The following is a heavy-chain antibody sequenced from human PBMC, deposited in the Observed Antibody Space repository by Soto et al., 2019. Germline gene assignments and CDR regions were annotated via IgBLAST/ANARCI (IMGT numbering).Heavy chain of an antibody. V-gene: IGHV3-30*18. D-gene: IGHD5-18*01. J-gene: IGHJ4*02. CDR3: AKVSGYSYGYDY. CDR1: GFTFSSYG. Sequence: GGPLRLSCGASGFTFSSYGMHWVRQAPGKGLEWVAVISYDGSNKYYADSVKGRFTISRGNSKNTLYLQMNSLRAEDTAVYYCAKVSGYSYGYDYWGQGTLVTVSS. CDR2: ISYDGSNK.